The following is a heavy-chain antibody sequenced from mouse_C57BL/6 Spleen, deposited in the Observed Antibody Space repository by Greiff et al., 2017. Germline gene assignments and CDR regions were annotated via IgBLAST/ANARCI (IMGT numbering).Heavy chain of an antibody. CDR2: IHPNSGST. J-gene: IGHJ2*01. CDR3: ARWGGVFGY. CDR1: GYTFTSYW. V-gene: IGHV1-64*01. Sequence: QVQLQQPGAALVKPGASVKLSCKASGYTFTSYWMHWVKQRPGQGLEWIGMIHPNSGSTNYNEKFKSKATLTVDKSSSTAYMQLSSLTSEASAVYYCARWGGVFGYWGQGTTLTVSS.